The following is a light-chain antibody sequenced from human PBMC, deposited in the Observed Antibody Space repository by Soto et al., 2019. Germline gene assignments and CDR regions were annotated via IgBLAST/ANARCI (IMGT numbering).Light chain of an antibody. CDR1: QSLVYSDGNTY. J-gene: IGKJ1*01. CDR3: MLGTRWPWT. Sequence: DVVMTQSPLSLPVTLGQPASISCRSSQSLVYSDGNTYLHWFQQRPGQSPRRLISKVSNRDSGVPDRFSGSGSGTDFTLKINRVEAEDVGVYYCMLGTRWPWTFGQGTKVEIQ. CDR2: KVS. V-gene: IGKV2-30*01.